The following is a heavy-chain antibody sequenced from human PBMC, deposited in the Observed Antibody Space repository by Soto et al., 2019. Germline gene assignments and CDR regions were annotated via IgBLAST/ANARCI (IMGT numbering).Heavy chain of an antibody. Sequence: QLLESGPGLVTPSETLSLTCAVSGGSISGSGYYWGWIRQPPGKGLEWDGSIRYSGNIYYMSALKSRVTISVDTSKNQFSLELTSVTAADTAVYYCARHGAATGTNWYFDLWGRGTLVTVSS. J-gene: IGHJ2*01. V-gene: IGHV4-39*01. D-gene: IGHD6-13*01. CDR3: ARHGAATGTNWYFDL. CDR2: IRYSGNI. CDR1: GGSISGSGYY.